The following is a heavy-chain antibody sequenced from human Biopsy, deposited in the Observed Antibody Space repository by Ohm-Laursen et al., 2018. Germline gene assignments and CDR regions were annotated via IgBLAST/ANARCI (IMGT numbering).Heavy chain of an antibody. V-gene: IGHV3-7*01. J-gene: IGHJ4*02. CDR3: ARSLWPEDY. CDR1: GFTFSSYY. D-gene: IGHD2-21*01. Sequence: GSLRLSCAASGFTFSSYYMSWVRLAPGKGLEWVANINQDGSVKNYVDSVKGRFTISRDNAENSVYLQMSNLRSEDTAVYYCARSLWPEDYWGQGTLVTVSS. CDR2: INQDGSVK.